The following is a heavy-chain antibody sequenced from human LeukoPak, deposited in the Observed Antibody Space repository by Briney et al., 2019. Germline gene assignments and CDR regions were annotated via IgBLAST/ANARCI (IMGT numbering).Heavy chain of an antibody. CDR3: AGEDNYDDYYFDD. J-gene: IGHJ4*02. CDR1: GFTFNYYG. V-gene: IGHV3-48*03. CDR2: ISSSGSTI. D-gene: IGHD3-3*01. Sequence: PVGSLRLSCAGSGFTFNYYGFNWVRQAPGKGLEWVSHISSSGSTIFYADSVKGRFTISRDNAKNSVFLQMNSLRAEDTAIYYCAGEDNYDDYYFDDWGQGTLVTVSS.